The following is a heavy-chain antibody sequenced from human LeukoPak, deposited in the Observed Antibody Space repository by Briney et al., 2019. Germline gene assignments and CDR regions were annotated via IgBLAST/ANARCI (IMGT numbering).Heavy chain of an antibody. V-gene: IGHV4-30-4*08. D-gene: IGHD5-18*01. CDR1: GGSISSGDYY. Sequence: SETLSLTCTVSGGSISSGDYYWRWTRQPPGKGLEWIGYIYYSGSTYYNPSLKSRVTISVDTSKNQFSLKLSSVTAADTAVYYCASYYGYSYGSFDYWGQGTLVTVSS. CDR3: ASYYGYSYGSFDY. J-gene: IGHJ4*02. CDR2: IYYSGST.